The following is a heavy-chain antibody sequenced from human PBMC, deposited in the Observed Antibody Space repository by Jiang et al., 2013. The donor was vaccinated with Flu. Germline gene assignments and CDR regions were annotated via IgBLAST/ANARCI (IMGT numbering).Heavy chain of an antibody. CDR2: LHHTGNT. CDR3: ARGQITYGDSWSGPNNFFDP. D-gene: IGHD3-3*01. CDR1: GYSITAGYY. V-gene: IGHV4-38-2*01. Sequence: GLVKPSETLSLTCDVSGYSITAGYYWGWIRQPPGEGGWDWVGSLHHTGNTYYNPSLRSRVTITLDTSKNQFSLHLNSVTAADTAVYYCARGQITYGDSWSGPNNFFDPWGQGTLLTASS. J-gene: IGHJ5*02.